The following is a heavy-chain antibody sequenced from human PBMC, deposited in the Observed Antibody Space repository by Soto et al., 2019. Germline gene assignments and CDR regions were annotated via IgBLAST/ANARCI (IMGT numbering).Heavy chain of an antibody. J-gene: IGHJ4*03. CDR3: AKGGPDAFCAGGRCYFDS. V-gene: IGHV3-9*01. CDR2: ITWNGNVI. Sequence: EVQMVESGGGFIQPGRSLGLSCAASGFTFDDYAMHWVRRVPGRGLEWFSSITWNGNVIGYADSVKGRFTVSRDNAKNSLYLQMSDLRPEDTALYYCAKGGPDAFCAGGRCYFDSWGQGIQVTVTS. D-gene: IGHD2-8*02. CDR1: GFTFDDYA.